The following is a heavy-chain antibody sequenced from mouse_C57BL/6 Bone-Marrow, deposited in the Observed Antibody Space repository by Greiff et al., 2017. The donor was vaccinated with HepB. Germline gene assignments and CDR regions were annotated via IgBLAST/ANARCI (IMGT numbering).Heavy chain of an antibody. CDR3: ARYEGTARGYDY. V-gene: IGHV7-3*01. D-gene: IGHD3-2*02. CDR1: GFTFTDYY. CDR2: IRNKANGYTT. J-gene: IGHJ4*01. Sequence: EVKLVESGGGLVQPGGSLSLSCAASGFTFTDYYMSWVRQPPGKALEWLGFIRNKANGYTTEYSASVKGRFTISRDNSQSILYLQMNALRAEDSATYYCARYEGTARGYDYWGQGTSVTVSS.